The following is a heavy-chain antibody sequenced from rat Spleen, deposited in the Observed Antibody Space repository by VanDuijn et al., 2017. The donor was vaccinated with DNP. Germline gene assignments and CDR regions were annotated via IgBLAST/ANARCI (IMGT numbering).Heavy chain of an antibody. D-gene: IGHD4-3*01. V-gene: IGHV5-7*01. CDR3: VRWNSGHFDY. J-gene: IGHJ2*01. CDR1: GFTFSDYN. Sequence: EVQLVESGGGFVQPGRSLKLSCAASGFTFSDYNMAWVRQAPKKGLEWVATISYDGSSTHYRDSVKGRFTISRDNAKSTLYLQMNSLRSEDMATYYCVRWNSGHFDYWGQGVMVTVSS. CDR2: ISYDGSST.